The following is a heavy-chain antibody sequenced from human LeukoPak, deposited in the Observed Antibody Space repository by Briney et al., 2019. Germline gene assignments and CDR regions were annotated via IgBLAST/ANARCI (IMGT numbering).Heavy chain of an antibody. Sequence: GASVKVSCKASGYTFTRYGINWVRQAPGQGLEWMGWISAYNANTNYAQKLQGRVTMTTDTSTSTAYMDLRSLRSDDTAVYYCARGLTLLGYCSSTSCLDAFDVWGQGTLVTVSS. CDR2: ISAYNANT. D-gene: IGHD2-2*01. J-gene: IGHJ3*01. V-gene: IGHV1-18*01. CDR3: ARGLTLLGYCSSTSCLDAFDV. CDR1: GYTFTRYG.